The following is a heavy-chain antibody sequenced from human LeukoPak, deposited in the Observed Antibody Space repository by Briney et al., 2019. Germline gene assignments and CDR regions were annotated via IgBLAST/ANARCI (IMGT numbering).Heavy chain of an antibody. CDR3: AMGEAARGFDY. J-gene: IGHJ4*02. Sequence: SVKVSCKPSGGTFSSYAISWVRQAPGQGLEWMGGIIPIFGTANYAQKFQGRVTITTDESTSTAYMELSSLRSEDTAVYYCAMGEAARGFDYWGQGTLVTVSS. CDR2: IIPIFGTA. D-gene: IGHD6-25*01. V-gene: IGHV1-69*05. CDR1: GGTFSSYA.